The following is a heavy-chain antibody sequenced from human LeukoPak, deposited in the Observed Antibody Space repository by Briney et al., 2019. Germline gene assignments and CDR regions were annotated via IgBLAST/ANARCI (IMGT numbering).Heavy chain of an antibody. CDR1: GFTFSSYA. CDR2: ISDDGSNK. D-gene: IGHD6-13*01. J-gene: IGHJ4*02. Sequence: GGSLRLSCAASGFTFSSYAMHWVRQAPGKGLEWVAVISDDGSNKYYADSVKGRFTISRDNSKNTLYLQMNSLRAEDTAVYYCAKLIAAADPWDFDYWGQGTLVTVSS. V-gene: IGHV3-30-3*02. CDR3: AKLIAAADPWDFDY.